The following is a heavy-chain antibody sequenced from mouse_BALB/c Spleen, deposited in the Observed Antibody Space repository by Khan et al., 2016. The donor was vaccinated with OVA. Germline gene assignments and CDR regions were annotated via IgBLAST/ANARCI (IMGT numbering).Heavy chain of an antibody. D-gene: IGHD2-4*01. Sequence: QIQLVQSGPELKKPGETVKISCKASGFTFTNYGMNWVKQAPGKGLKWMGWINIYTGEPTYADDFKGRFALSLETSASTAYLQINNLKNEDTATYFCARTYYNYDRYFDVWGAGTTVTVSS. V-gene: IGHV9-3-1*01. J-gene: IGHJ1*01. CDR1: GFTFTNYG. CDR3: ARTYYNYDRYFDV. CDR2: INIYTGEP.